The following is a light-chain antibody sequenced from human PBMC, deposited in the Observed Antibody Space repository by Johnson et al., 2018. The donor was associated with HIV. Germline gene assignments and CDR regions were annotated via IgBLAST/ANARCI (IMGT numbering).Light chain of an antibody. CDR2: ETD. Sequence: QSMLTQPPSVSAAPGQKVTISCSGSSSNIGSNYVSWYQQFPGAAPKLLMYETDKRPSGIHDRSSGSKSGTSATMAHTGLSTRAEADYYSATWDRSLTIGGVFGTGTKVTVL. CDR3: ATWDRSLTIGGV. J-gene: IGLJ1*01. CDR1: SSNIGSNY. V-gene: IGLV1-51*02.